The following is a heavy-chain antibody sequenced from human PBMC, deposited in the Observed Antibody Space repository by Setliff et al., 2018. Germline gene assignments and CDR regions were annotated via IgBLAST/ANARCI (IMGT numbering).Heavy chain of an antibody. Sequence: SETLSLTCSVSGASITSGGFYWTWIRQPAGKGLEWIGHISPSGSTTYNPSAKSRVTISLDTSKNHFSLKLDSVNAAHTALYYCARSPSSGAYWNPRPFYSDYWARGTLVTVSS. D-gene: IGHD1-26*01. CDR3: ARSPSSGAYWNPRPFYSDY. CDR1: GASITSGGFY. V-gene: IGHV4-61*09. CDR2: ISPSGST. J-gene: IGHJ4*02.